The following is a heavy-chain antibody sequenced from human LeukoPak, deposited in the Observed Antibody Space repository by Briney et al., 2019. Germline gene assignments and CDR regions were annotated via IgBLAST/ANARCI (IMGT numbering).Heavy chain of an antibody. Sequence: GGSLRLSCAASGFTFSSYAMHWVRQAPGKGLEWVAVISYDGSNKYYADSVKGRFTISRDNAKNSLYLQMNSLRAEDTAVYYCARACSSTSCYFDYWGQGTLVTVSS. V-gene: IGHV3-30-3*01. D-gene: IGHD2-2*01. CDR2: ISYDGSNK. J-gene: IGHJ4*02. CDR3: ARACSSTSCYFDY. CDR1: GFTFSSYA.